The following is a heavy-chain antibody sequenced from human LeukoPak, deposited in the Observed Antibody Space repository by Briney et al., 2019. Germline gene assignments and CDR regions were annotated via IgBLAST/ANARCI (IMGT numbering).Heavy chain of an antibody. J-gene: IGHJ4*02. Sequence: GGSLRLSCAASGFTFSSYWMHWVRQAPGKGLVWVSRINGDGSSTSYADSVKGRFSISRDNIRNTVYMQMNSLRAEDTAVYYCTRGGGTSDYWGQGTLVTVSS. V-gene: IGHV3-74*01. CDR1: GFTFSSYW. CDR2: INGDGSST. D-gene: IGHD1-14*01. CDR3: TRGGGTSDY.